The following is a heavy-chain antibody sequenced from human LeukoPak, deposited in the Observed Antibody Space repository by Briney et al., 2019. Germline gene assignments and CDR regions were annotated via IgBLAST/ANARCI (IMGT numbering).Heavy chain of an antibody. V-gene: IGHV3-15*01. D-gene: IGHD1-26*01. Sequence: GGSLRLSCAPYGFTFSDTWMSWVRQAPGKGLEWVGRIRSAKDGGTADYGAPVRGRFTVSRDDSKNMVYLQMNNLKTEDTAVYYCTTGSYYVTGSFDIWGQGTMVTVSS. CDR3: TTGSYYVTGSFDI. J-gene: IGHJ3*02. CDR2: IRSAKDGGTA. CDR1: GFTFSDTW.